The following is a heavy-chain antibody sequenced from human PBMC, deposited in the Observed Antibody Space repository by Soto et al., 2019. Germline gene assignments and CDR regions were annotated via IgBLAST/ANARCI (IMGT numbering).Heavy chain of an antibody. V-gene: IGHV4-34*01. CDR2: INHSGST. J-gene: IGHJ2*01. Sequence: QVQLQQWGAGLLKPSETLSLTCAVYGGSFSGYYWSWIRQPPGKGLEWIGEINHSGSTNYNPSLKSRVXXSXDXXKNQFSLKLSSVTAADTAVYYCARGRNWPYWYFDLWGRGTLVTVSS. CDR1: GGSFSGYY. CDR3: ARGRNWPYWYFDL. D-gene: IGHD1-1*01.